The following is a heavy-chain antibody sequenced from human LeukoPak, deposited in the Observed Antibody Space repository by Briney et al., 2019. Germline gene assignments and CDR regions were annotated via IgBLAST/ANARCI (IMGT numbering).Heavy chain of an antibody. CDR3: AKDPPILRWSFDY. J-gene: IGHJ4*02. Sequence: PGGSLRLSCAASGFTFSTYAMSWVRRTPGKGLERVSAITGGGGTTYYADSVKGRFTISRDNSKNTLYLQMNSLRAEDTAVYYCAKDPPILRWSFDYWGQGTLVTVSS. D-gene: IGHD4-23*01. V-gene: IGHV3-23*01. CDR1: GFTFSTYA. CDR2: ITGGGGTT.